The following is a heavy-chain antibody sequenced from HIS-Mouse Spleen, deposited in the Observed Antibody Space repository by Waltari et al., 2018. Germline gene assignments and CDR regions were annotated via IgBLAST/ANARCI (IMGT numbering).Heavy chain of an antibody. Sequence: QVQLQESGPGLVKPSETLSLTCTVSGGSISSYYWSWIRQPAGQGLAWIGRIYTSGSTNYNPSLKGRVTMSVDTSKNQFSLKLSSVTAADTAVYYCARDFHDFWSGYYGGDKKHDAFDIWGQGTMVTVSS. D-gene: IGHD3-3*01. CDR2: IYTSGST. V-gene: IGHV4-4*07. J-gene: IGHJ3*02. CDR1: GGSISSYY. CDR3: ARDFHDFWSGYYGGDKKHDAFDI.